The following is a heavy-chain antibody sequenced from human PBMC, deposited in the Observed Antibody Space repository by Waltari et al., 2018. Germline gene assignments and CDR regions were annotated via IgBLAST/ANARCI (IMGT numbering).Heavy chain of an antibody. Sequence: QVQLQQWGAGLLTPSATLSLTCAAYGGSFNDHSWTCIRQPPGKGLEWIGEINHSGSTNYNPSLKSRVTISVDTSKNQFSLKLSSVTAADTAVYYCATNREYCSSTSCYGRWFDPWGQGTLVTVSS. J-gene: IGHJ5*02. CDR3: ATNREYCSSTSCYGRWFDP. CDR1: GGSFNDHS. CDR2: INHSGST. D-gene: IGHD2-2*01. V-gene: IGHV4-34*01.